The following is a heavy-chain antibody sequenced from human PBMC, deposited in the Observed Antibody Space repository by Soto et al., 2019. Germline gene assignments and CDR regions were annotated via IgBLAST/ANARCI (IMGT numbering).Heavy chain of an antibody. J-gene: IGHJ6*02. Sequence: SGPTLMNPTRPLTLTCTFSGFSLTSNGRCVNWIRQPTGKALEWLALIDWDDDNYYSTSLKTRLTISRDTSKNQVVLTMTNMDPVDTATYYCARTSAPPLGYPHGMDVWGQGTTVTVSS. CDR3: ARTSAPPLGYPHGMDV. V-gene: IGHV2-70*13. CDR2: IDWDDDN. CDR1: GFSLTSNGRC. D-gene: IGHD7-27*01.